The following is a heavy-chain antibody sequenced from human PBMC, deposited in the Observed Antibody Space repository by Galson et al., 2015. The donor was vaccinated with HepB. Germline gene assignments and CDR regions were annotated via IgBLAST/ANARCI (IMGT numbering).Heavy chain of an antibody. CDR1: GYTFALYP. CDR3: ARASYYYDSSGFYY. V-gene: IGHV1-3*01. Sequence: SCKAPGYTFALYPIHWVRQAPGQGLEWMGWISAGNGYTVYSEKFQGRVSITTDTSASTAYMELSSLRSEDTAVYYCARASYYYDSSGFYYWGQGTLVSVSS. D-gene: IGHD3-22*01. J-gene: IGHJ4*02. CDR2: ISAGNGYT.